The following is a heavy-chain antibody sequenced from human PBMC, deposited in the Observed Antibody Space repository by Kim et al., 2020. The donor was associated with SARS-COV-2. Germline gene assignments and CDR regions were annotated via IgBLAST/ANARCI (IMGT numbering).Heavy chain of an antibody. J-gene: IGHJ4*02. Sequence: GRFTISRDNSKNTLYLQMSSLRAEDTAVYYCVKEYMITFGGVIASGDFDYWGQGTLVTVSS. V-gene: IGHV3-64D*06. D-gene: IGHD3-16*02. CDR3: VKEYMITFGGVIASGDFDY.